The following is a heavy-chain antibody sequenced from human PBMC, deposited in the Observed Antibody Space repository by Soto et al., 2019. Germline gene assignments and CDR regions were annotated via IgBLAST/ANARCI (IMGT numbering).Heavy chain of an antibody. J-gene: IGHJ6*02. V-gene: IGHV5-51*01. CDR1: GFTFSNSW. Sequence: EVLLVQSGAEVKKPGESLKISCRGSGFTFSNSWIAWVRQMPGKGLEWMGIIYVGDSDARYSPSFQGQVNISADKSISTAYLQWTSLKASDTALYYCARHTHYFSMDVWGRGTAVTVSS. CDR3: ARHTHYFSMDV. CDR2: IYVGDSDA.